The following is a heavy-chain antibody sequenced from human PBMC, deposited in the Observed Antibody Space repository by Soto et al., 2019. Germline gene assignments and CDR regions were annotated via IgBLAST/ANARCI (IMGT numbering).Heavy chain of an antibody. V-gene: IGHV3-21*01. CDR3: ARGGSSTSRDFHY. CDR2: ISSSSSYI. CDR1: GFTFSSYS. Sequence: EVQLVESGGGLVKPGGSLRLSCAASGFTFSSYSMNWVRQAPGKGLEWVSSISSSSSYIYYADSVKGRFTISRDNAKNSLYQQRNSLRAEDTAVYYCARGGSSTSRDFHYWGQGTLVTVSS. J-gene: IGHJ4*02. D-gene: IGHD2-2*01.